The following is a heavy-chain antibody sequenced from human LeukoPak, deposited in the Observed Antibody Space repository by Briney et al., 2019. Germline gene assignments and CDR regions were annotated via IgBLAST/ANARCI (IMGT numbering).Heavy chain of an antibody. CDR2: ISSDVTST. J-gene: IGHJ6*02. D-gene: IGHD2-15*01. V-gene: IGHV3-74*01. Sequence: GGSLRLSCAASGFTFSSYWMHWVRQAPGKGLVWVSRISSDVTSTSYADSAKGRFTISRDNAKNTLYLQMNSLRDEDTAVYYCARDRGYCSAASCYSLGMDVWGQGTTVTVSS. CDR3: ARDRGYCSAASCYSLGMDV. CDR1: GFTFSSYW.